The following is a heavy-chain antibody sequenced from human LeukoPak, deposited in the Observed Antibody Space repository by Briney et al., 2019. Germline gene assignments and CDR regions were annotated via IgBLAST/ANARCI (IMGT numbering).Heavy chain of an antibody. D-gene: IGHD1-1*01. V-gene: IGHV4-59*01. J-gene: IGHJ4*02. CDR1: GGSIRSFF. CDR3: ARDLELERNRWNYFES. CDR2: MHYSGDT. Sequence: SETLSLTCTVSGGSIRSFFWSWVRQPPGKGLEWIGSMHYSGDTKYNPSLKSRVSLSIDTSKQQFSLRLSFVTAADTAVYYCARDLELERNRWNYFESWGQGTLVTVSS.